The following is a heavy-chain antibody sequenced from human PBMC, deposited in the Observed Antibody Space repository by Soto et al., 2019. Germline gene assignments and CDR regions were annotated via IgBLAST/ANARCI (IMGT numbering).Heavy chain of an antibody. V-gene: IGHV4-59*01. D-gene: IGHD3-22*01. CDR2: ISYTGST. Sequence: SETLSLTCTVSGGSISSYYWSWIRQPPGKGLEWIGFISYTGSTDYNPSLKSRVTISVDTSKNQFSLNLSSVTAADTAVYYCARGDSYDSSGYYDYWGQGTLVTVS. J-gene: IGHJ4*02. CDR1: GGSISSYY. CDR3: ARGDSYDSSGYYDY.